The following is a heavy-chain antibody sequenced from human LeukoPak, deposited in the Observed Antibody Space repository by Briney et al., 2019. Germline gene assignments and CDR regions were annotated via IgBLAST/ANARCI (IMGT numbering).Heavy chain of an antibody. D-gene: IGHD3-10*02. V-gene: IGHV3-23*01. J-gene: IGHJ6*04. CDR1: GFTFSNYA. CDR2: ISGGGVVT. CDR3: AELGITMIGGV. Sequence: GGSLRLSCAASGFTFSNYAMSWVRQAPGKGLEWVSAISGGGVVTNYADSVKGRFTISRDNSKNTVYLRMNTLRAEDTAVYYCAELGITMIGGVWGKGTTVTISS.